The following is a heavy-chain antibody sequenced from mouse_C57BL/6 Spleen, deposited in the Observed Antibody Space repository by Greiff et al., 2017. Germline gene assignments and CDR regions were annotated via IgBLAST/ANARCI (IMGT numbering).Heavy chain of an antibody. CDR2: IWGVGST. CDR1: GFSLTSYG. Sequence: VQGVESGPGLVAPSQSLSITCTVSGFSLTSYGVDWVRQSPGKGLEWLGVIWGVGSTNYNSALKSRLSISKDNSKSQVFLKMNRLQTDDTAMYYCASRHYEYGYFDVWGTGTTVTVSS. V-gene: IGHV2-6*01. D-gene: IGHD2-4*01. CDR3: ASRHYEYGYFDV. J-gene: IGHJ1*03.